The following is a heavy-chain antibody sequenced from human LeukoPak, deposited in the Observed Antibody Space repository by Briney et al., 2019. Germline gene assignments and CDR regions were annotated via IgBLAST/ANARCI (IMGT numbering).Heavy chain of an antibody. V-gene: IGHV3-7*05. CDR3: ARAMRGSGSYYNYFDY. CDR2: IKADGSEK. CDR1: GFTFSTYG. Sequence: GGSLRLSCTASGFTFSTYGISWVRQAPGKGLEWVATIKADGSEKYYVDSVKGRFTISRDNSKKTLYLQMNSLRAEDTAVYFCARAMRGSGSYYNYFDYWGQGTLVTVSS. D-gene: IGHD3-10*01. J-gene: IGHJ4*02.